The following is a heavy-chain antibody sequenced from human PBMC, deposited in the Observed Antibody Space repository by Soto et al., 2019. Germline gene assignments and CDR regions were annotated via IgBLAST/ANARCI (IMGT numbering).Heavy chain of an antibody. J-gene: IGHJ4*02. V-gene: IGHV3-23*01. CDR3: AXDLSSLGWLALGAPFDS. CDR1: GFTFSIYA. D-gene: IGHD3-22*01. Sequence: GGSLRLSCAASGFTFSIYAMNWVRQAPGKGLEWVSSVSANGRNAYYADSVKGRFTVSRDKSKNALFLQLDSLRVEDTAIYYCAXDLSSLGWLALGAPFDSWGPGTLVTVSS. CDR2: VSANGRNA.